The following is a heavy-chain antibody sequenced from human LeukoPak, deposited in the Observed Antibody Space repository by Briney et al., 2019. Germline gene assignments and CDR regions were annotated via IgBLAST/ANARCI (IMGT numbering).Heavy chain of an antibody. D-gene: IGHD6-6*01. CDR1: GFPFSGYS. CDR2: MSILSGST. CDR3: AREFEYSTSGAGY. Sequence: PGGSLRLSCAGSGFPFSGYSMNWVRQTPGKGLEWVSSMSILSGSTYYAESVKGRFTVSRDNAKNLLHLQMNSLRVEDTAIYYCAREFEYSTSGAGYWGQGTLVTVSS. V-gene: IGHV3-21*01. J-gene: IGHJ4*02.